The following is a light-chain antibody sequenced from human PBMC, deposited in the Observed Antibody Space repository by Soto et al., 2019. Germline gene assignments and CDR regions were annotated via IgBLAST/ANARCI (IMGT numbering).Light chain of an antibody. CDR2: EVS. V-gene: IGLV2-8*01. J-gene: IGLJ2*01. CDR1: SSDVGGYNY. CDR3: SSYAGSNNLL. Sequence: QSVLTQPPSASGSPGQSVTISCTGTSSDVGGYNYVSWYQQYPGKAPKLMIYEVSERPSGVPDRFSGSKSGNTASLTVSGLQAEDEADYYCSSYAGSNNLLFGGGTKLTVL.